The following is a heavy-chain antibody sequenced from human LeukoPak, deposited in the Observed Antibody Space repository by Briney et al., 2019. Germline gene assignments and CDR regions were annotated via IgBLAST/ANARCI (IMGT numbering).Heavy chain of an antibody. CDR2: IYYSGST. CDR3: ARGGDYEYWFDP. D-gene: IGHD4-17*01. V-gene: IGHV4-59*01. CDR1: GVSISSYY. Sequence: SETLSLTCTVSGVSISSYYWSWLRQPPGKGLEWLGYIYYSGSTNYNPSLKSRVTISVDTSKNQFSLKLSSVTAADTAVYYCARGGDYEYWFDPWGQGTLVTVSS. J-gene: IGHJ5*02.